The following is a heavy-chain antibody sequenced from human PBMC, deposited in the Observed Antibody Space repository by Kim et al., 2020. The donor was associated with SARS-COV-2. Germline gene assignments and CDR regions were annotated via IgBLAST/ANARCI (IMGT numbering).Heavy chain of an antibody. Sequence: GGSLRLSCAASGFTFSSYGMHWVRQAPGKGLEWVAVIWYDGSNKYYADSVKGRFTISRDNSKNTLYLQMNSLRAEDTAVYYCARGYSGYDPFDYWAQGTLVSVSS. CDR3: ARGYSGYDPFDY. J-gene: IGHJ4*02. CDR2: IWYDGSNK. D-gene: IGHD5-12*01. CDR1: GFTFSSYG. V-gene: IGHV3-33*01.